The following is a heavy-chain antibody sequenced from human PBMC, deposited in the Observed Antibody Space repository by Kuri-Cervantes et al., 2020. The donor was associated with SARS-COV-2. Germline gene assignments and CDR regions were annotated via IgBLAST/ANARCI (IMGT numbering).Heavy chain of an antibody. CDR1: GFTVSSNY. CDR3: AKDLQAGTPGYYFDY. J-gene: IGHJ4*02. Sequence: GESLKISCAASGFTVSSNYMSWVRQAPGKGLEWVSVIYSGGSTYYADSVKGRFTISRDNSKNTLYLQMNSLRAEDTAVYYCAKDLQAGTPGYYFDYWGQGTLVTVSS. V-gene: IGHV3-66*01. D-gene: IGHD1-1*01. CDR2: IYSGGST.